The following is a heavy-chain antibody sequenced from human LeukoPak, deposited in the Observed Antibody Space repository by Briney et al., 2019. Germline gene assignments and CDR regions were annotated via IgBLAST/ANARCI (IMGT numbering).Heavy chain of an antibody. CDR3: ARDRFGYGSSFDY. J-gene: IGHJ4*02. CDR2: ISGSSSTI. Sequence: PGGSLRLSCAASGFTFSSYSMNWVRQAPGKGLEWVSYISGSSSTIYYADSVKGRFTISRDNAKNSLYVQMNSLRAEDTAVYYCARDRFGYGSSFDYWGQGTLVTVSS. CDR1: GFTFSSYS. D-gene: IGHD3-10*01. V-gene: IGHV3-48*01.